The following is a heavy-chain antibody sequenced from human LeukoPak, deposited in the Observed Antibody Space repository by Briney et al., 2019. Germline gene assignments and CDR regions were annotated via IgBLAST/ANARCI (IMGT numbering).Heavy chain of an antibody. CDR3: AKSWFGELPLDY. D-gene: IGHD3-10*01. V-gene: IGHV3-23*01. Sequence: GGSLRLSCAASGFTFSSSAMSWVRQAPGKGLEWVSSITAAGGGANYPDSVKGRFTISRDNSKNTLYLQMNSLRAEDTAVYYCAKSWFGELPLDYWGQGTLVTVSS. CDR2: ITAAGGGA. CDR1: GFTFSSSA. J-gene: IGHJ4*02.